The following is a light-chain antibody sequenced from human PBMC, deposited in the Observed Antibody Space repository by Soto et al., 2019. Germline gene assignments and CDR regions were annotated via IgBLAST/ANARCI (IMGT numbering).Light chain of an antibody. CDR1: SSDVGGYNY. CDR2: EVS. Sequence: QSALTQPASVSGSPGQSITISCTGSSSDVGGYNYASWYQQHPGKAPKLMIYEVSNRPSGISNRFSGSKSGNTASLTLSGLQAEDEADYYCSSYTSSSTLVFGGGTKLTVL. J-gene: IGLJ2*01. CDR3: SSYTSSSTLV. V-gene: IGLV2-14*01.